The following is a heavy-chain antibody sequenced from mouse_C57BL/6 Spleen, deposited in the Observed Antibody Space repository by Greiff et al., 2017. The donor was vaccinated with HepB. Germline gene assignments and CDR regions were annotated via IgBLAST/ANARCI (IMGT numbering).Heavy chain of an antibody. CDR2: INPNNGGT. CDR1: GYTFTDYY. J-gene: IGHJ1*03. V-gene: IGHV1-26*01. Sequence: EVQLQQSGPELVKPGASVKISCKASGYTFTDYYMNWVKQSHGKSLEWIGDINPNNGGTSYNQKFKGKATLTVDKSSSTAYMELRSLTSEDSAVYYCAPITTVFRYFDVWGTGTTVTVSS. D-gene: IGHD1-1*01. CDR3: APITTVFRYFDV.